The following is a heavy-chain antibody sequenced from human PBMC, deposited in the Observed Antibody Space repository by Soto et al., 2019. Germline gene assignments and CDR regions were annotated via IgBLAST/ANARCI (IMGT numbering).Heavy chain of an antibody. J-gene: IGHJ6*03. Sequence: ASVKVSCKASGGTFSSYAISWVRQAPGQGLEWMGWISTYNGNTNYVQKLQDRVTMTTDTSTSTVYMELRSLRSDDTAVYYCARDFWSGYMDVWGQGTTVTVSS. V-gene: IGHV1-18*01. CDR2: ISTYNGNT. CDR3: ARDFWSGYMDV. CDR1: GGTFSSYA. D-gene: IGHD3-3*01.